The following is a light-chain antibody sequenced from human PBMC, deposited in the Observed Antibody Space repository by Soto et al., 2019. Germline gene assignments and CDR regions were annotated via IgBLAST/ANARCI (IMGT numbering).Light chain of an antibody. V-gene: IGLV2-14*01. CDR3: SSFKGTNSFV. J-gene: IGLJ1*01. Sequence: QSALTQPASLSGSPGQSITISCTGTIGDIGAYDYVSWFQQHPGKAPKLMISEVNNLPSGVSNRFSGSKSGNTAYLTISGLQVEDEANYYCSSFKGTNSFVFGTGTKVTVL. CDR1: IGDIGAYDY. CDR2: EVN.